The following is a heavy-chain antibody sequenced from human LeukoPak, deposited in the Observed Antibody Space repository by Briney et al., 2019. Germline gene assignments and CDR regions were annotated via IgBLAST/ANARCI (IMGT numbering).Heavy chain of an antibody. Sequence: SETLSLTCTVSGGSISSYYWSWIRQPAGKGLEWIGRIYTSGSTNYNPSLKSRVTMSVDTSKNQFSLKLSSVTAADTAVYYCARDTRIAVAGDYYCYMDVWGKGTTVTVS. CDR2: IYTSGST. CDR1: GGSISSYY. D-gene: IGHD6-19*01. V-gene: IGHV4-4*07. CDR3: ARDTRIAVAGDYYCYMDV. J-gene: IGHJ6*03.